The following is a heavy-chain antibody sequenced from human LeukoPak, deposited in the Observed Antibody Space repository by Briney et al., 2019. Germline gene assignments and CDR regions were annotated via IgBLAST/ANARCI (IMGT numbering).Heavy chain of an antibody. CDR1: DGSISDYY. CDR3: VKESAQYDILTGYYGKRYFDY. V-gene: IGHV4-59*01. CDR2: IYYSGST. J-gene: IGHJ4*02. Sequence: SETLSLTCTVSDGSISDYYWSWIRQPPGKGLEWIGYIYYSGSTNYNPSLKSRVTISVDTSKNQFSLKLSSVTAADTAVYYFVKESAQYDILTGYYGKRYFDYWGQGTLVTVSS. D-gene: IGHD3-9*01.